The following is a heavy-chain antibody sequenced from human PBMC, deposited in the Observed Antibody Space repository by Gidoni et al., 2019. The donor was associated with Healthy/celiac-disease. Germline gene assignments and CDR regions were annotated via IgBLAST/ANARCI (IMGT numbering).Heavy chain of an antibody. CDR1: GGSFSGYY. V-gene: IGHV4-34*01. J-gene: IGHJ4*02. CDR2: INHSGST. CDR3: ARDGYDSSGYYSRFDY. D-gene: IGHD3-22*01. Sequence: QVQLQQWGAGLLKPSETLSLTCAVSGGSFSGYYWSWIRQPPGKGLEWIGEINHSGSTNYNPSLKSRVTISVDTSKNQFSLKLSSVTAADTAVYYCARDGYDSSGYYSRFDYWGQGTLVTVSS.